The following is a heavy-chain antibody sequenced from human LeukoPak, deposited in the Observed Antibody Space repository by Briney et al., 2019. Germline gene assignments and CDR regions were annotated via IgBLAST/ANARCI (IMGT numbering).Heavy chain of an antibody. CDR2: ITWTSSYI. J-gene: IGHJ4*02. CDR1: GFSFSSST. D-gene: IGHD5-18*01. CDR3: ARADTAMALDY. Sequence: GGSLRLSCAASGFSFSSSTMNWVRQAPGKGLEWVSSITWTSSYINYADSVKGRFTISRDNAKNSLFLQMNSLRAEDTAVYYCARADTAMALDYWGQGTLVTVSS. V-gene: IGHV3-21*01.